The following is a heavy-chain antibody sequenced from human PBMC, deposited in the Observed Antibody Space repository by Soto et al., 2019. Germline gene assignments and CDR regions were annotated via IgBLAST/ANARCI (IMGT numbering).Heavy chain of an antibody. CDR2: INPSGGST. V-gene: IGHV1-46*01. CDR3: ARAYDSSGYRTPSGMDV. J-gene: IGHJ6*02. CDR1: GYTFTSYY. Sequence: ASVKVSCKASGYTFTSYYMHWVRQAPGQGLEWMGTINPSGGSTSYAQKFQGRVTMTRDTSTSTVYMELSSLRSEDTAVYYCARAYDSSGYRTPSGMDVWGQGTTVTVS. D-gene: IGHD3-22*01.